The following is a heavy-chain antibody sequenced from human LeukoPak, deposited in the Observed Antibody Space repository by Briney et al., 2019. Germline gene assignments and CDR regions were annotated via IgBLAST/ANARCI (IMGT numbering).Heavy chain of an antibody. Sequence: SVKVSCKASGGTFSSYAISWVRQAPGQGLEWMGGIIPIFGTANYAQKFQGRVTITTDESTSTAYMELRSLRSDDTAVYYCARDGPLLRYFDWRDGMDVWGQGTTVTVSS. CDR3: ARDGPLLRYFDWRDGMDV. D-gene: IGHD3-9*01. CDR1: GGTFSSYA. V-gene: IGHV1-69*05. J-gene: IGHJ6*02. CDR2: IIPIFGTA.